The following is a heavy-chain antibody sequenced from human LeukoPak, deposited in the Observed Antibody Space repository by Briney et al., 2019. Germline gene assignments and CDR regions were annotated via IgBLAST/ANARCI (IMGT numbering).Heavy chain of an antibody. J-gene: IGHJ4*02. CDR1: GYIFTSYG. D-gene: IGHD5-12*01. Sequence: GASVKVSCKASGYIFTSYGITWVRQAPGQGLEWMGWISAYNGNTNYAQKVQGRVTMTTDTSTSTAYMQLRSLRSYDTAVYYCARERGYSGYDLPYWGQGTLVTVSS. CDR2: ISAYNGNT. CDR3: ARERGYSGYDLPY. V-gene: IGHV1-18*01.